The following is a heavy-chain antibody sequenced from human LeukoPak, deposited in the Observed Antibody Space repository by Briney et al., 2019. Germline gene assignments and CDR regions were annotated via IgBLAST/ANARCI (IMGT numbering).Heavy chain of an antibody. CDR2: MNQLGNEK. V-gene: IGHV3-7*04. CDR3: ARGTYYYEF. Sequence: PGGSLRLSCAASKFTFSSYWMSWVRQAPGKGLEWVAYMNQLGNEKNYLGSVRGRFTISRDNAKNSLYLQMNSLRAEDTAVYYCARGTYYYEFWGQGTLVTVSS. J-gene: IGHJ4*02. D-gene: IGHD3-16*01. CDR1: KFTFSSYW.